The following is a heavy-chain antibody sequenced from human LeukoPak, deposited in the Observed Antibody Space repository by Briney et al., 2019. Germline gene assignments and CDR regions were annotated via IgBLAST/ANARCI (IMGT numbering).Heavy chain of an antibody. CDR3: ARPYSSAWYFDY. Sequence: SETLSLTCAVYGGSFSGYYWGWIRQPPGKGLEWIGYIYYSGSTNYNPSLKSRVTISVDTSKNQFSLKVSSVTAADTAVYYCARPYSSAWYFDYWGQGTLVTVSS. CDR1: GGSFSGYY. CDR2: IYYSGST. V-gene: IGHV4-59*01. J-gene: IGHJ4*02. D-gene: IGHD6-19*01.